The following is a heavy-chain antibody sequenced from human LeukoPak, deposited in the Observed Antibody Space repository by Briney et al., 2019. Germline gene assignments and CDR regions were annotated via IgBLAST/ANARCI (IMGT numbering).Heavy chain of an antibody. V-gene: IGHV4-34*01. D-gene: IGHD3-10*01. Sequence: SETLSLTCAVYGGSFSGYYWSWIRQPPGKGLEWIGEINHSGSTNYNPSLKSRVTISVGTSKNQFSLKLSSVTAADTAVYYCARNGAFGELSLFDYWGQGTLVTVSS. CDR1: GGSFSGYY. J-gene: IGHJ4*02. CDR3: ARNGAFGELSLFDY. CDR2: INHSGST.